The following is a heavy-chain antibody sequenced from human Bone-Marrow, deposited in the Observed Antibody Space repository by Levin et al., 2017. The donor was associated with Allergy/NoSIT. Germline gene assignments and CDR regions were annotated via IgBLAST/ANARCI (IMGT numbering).Heavy chain of an antibody. Sequence: LSLTCAASGFTFSTYWMHWVRQAPGKGLVWVSRIQSNGKTNYADSVKGRFTISRDNAKNTLYLQMNSLTVEDTAAYYCARDRFYSDSGSNFSWFDPWGQGTLVTVSS. V-gene: IGHV3-74*01. CDR1: GFTFSTYW. CDR3: ARDRFYSDSGSNFSWFDP. CDR2: IQSNGKT. D-gene: IGHD3-10*01. J-gene: IGHJ5*02.